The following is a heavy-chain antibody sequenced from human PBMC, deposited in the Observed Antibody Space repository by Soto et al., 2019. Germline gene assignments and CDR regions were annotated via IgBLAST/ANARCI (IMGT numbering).Heavy chain of an antibody. J-gene: IGHJ3*02. CDR1: GFTFSSYG. CDR3: AKDFPYYYDSSGPLGAFDI. CDR2: ISYDGSNK. D-gene: IGHD3-22*01. V-gene: IGHV3-30*18. Sequence: GGSLRLSCAASGFTFSSYGMHWVRQAPGKGLEWVAVISYDGSNKYYADSVKGRFTISRDNSKNTLYLQMNSLRAEDTAVYYCAKDFPYYYDSSGPLGAFDIWGQGTMVTVSS.